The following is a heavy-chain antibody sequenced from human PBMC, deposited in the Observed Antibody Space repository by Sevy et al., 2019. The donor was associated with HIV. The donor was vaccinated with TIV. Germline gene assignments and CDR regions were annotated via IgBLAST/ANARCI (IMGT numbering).Heavy chain of an antibody. CDR1: GYTFTSYG. J-gene: IGHJ3*02. CDR2: ISAYTGST. Sequence: ASVKVSCEASGYTFTSYGISWVRQAPGQGLEWMGWISAYTGSTHYAQKLQGRVIMTTDTSTSTAYLELRSLRSDDTAVYYCARDSESSAWDAFDIRGQGTMVTVSS. CDR3: ARDSESSAWDAFDI. D-gene: IGHD6-19*01. V-gene: IGHV1-18*01.